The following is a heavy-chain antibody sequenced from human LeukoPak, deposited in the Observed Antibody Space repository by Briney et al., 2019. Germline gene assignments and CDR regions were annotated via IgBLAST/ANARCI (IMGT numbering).Heavy chain of an antibody. D-gene: IGHD2-21*01. J-gene: IGHJ4*02. Sequence: PSQTLSLTCTVSGGSISSGDYYWSWIRQPPGKGLEWIGYIYNSGSTYYNPSLKSRVTISVDTSKNQFSLKLSSVTAADTAVYYCARGVIFDQAYFFDYWGQGTLVTVSS. CDR3: ARGVIFDQAYFFDY. V-gene: IGHV4-30-4*01. CDR2: IYNSGST. CDR1: GGSISSGDYY.